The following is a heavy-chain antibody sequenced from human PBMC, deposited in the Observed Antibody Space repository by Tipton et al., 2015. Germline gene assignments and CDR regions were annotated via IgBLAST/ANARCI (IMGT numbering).Heavy chain of an antibody. CDR2: FYDSGST. D-gene: IGHD4-17*01. Sequence: TLSLTCSVSGVSISTRSHYWGWIRQPPGKGLEWIATFYDSGSTYYNPSLKSRVTISVDTSKNQFSLQVTSVNPTDTAVYYCARVSHYGDIDSWGQGTLVTVSS. CDR1: GVSISTRSHY. J-gene: IGHJ4*02. CDR3: ARVSHYGDIDS. V-gene: IGHV4-39*01.